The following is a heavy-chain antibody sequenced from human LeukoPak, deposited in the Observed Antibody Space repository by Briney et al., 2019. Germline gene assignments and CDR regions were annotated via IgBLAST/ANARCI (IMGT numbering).Heavy chain of an antibody. V-gene: IGHV1-2*02. CDR3: ARETTGTPAFDI. CDR2: INPNSGGT. CDR1: GYTFTGYY. J-gene: IGHJ3*02. Sequence: ASVKVSCKASGYTFTGYYMHWVRQAPGQGLEWMGWINPNSGGTNYAQKFQGRVTMTRDTSISTAYMELSSLRSDDTAVYSCARETTGTPAFDIWGQGTMVTVSS. D-gene: IGHD1-1*01.